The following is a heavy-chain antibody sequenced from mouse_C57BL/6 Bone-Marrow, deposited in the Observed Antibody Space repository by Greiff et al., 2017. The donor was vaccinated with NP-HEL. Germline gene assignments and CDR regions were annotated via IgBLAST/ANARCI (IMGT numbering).Heavy chain of an antibody. J-gene: IGHJ4*01. CDR1: GFSFNTYA. CDR3: VRHYYDYDGYYAMDY. V-gene: IGHV10-1*01. Sequence: GGGLVQPTGSLKLSCAASGFSFNTYAMNWVRQAPGKGLEWVARIRSKSNNYATYYADSVKDRFTISRDDSESMLYLQMNNLKTEDTAMYYCVRHYYDYDGYYAMDYWGQGTSVTVSS. CDR2: IRSKSNNYAT. D-gene: IGHD2-4*01.